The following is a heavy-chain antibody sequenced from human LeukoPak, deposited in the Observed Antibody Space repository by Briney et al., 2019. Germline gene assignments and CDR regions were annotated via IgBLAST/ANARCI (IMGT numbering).Heavy chain of an antibody. CDR1: GGSISSSSYY. J-gene: IGHJ6*03. D-gene: IGHD2-2*01. V-gene: IGHV4-39*07. Sequence: SETLSLTCTVSGGSISSSSYYWDWIRQPPGKGLEWIGSIYYSGSTYYNPSLKSRVTISVDTSKNQFSLKLSSVTAADTAVYYCARGISTAYYYYYYMDVWGKGTTVTISS. CDR3: ARGISTAYYYYYYMDV. CDR2: IYYSGST.